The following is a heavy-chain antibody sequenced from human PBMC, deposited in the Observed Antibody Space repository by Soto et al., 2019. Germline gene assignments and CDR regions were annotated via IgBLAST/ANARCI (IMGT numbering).Heavy chain of an antibody. J-gene: IGHJ6*02. V-gene: IGHV4-39*01. Sequence: PSETLSLTCTVSGGSISSSSYYWGWIRQPPGKGLEWIGSIYYSGSTYYNPSLKSRVTISVDTSKNQFSLKLSSVTAADTAVYYCARQEGGSSWYYYYGMDVWGQGKPGHRLL. CDR1: GGSISSSSYY. CDR2: IYYSGST. D-gene: IGHD6-13*01. CDR3: ARQEGGSSWYYYYGMDV.